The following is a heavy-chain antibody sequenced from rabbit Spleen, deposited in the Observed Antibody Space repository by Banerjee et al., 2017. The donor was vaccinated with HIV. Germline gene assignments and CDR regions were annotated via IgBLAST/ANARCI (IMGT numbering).Heavy chain of an antibody. CDR3: VRGASSSGYYSL. J-gene: IGHJ4*01. Sequence: QEQLVESGGGLVQPGGSLKLSCKVSGFDLSSYGMSWVRQAPGKGLEWIGYIDPIFGATYYATLVNGRFTISSHNAQNTLCLQLNSLTAADTATYFCVRGASSSGYYSLWGPGTLVTVS. V-gene: IGHV1S47*01. CDR2: IDPIFGAT. CDR1: GFDLSSYG. D-gene: IGHD1-1*01.